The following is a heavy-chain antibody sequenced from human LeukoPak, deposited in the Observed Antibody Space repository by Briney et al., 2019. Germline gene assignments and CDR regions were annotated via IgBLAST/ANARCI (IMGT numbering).Heavy chain of an antibody. CDR2: IYYSGST. J-gene: IGHJ4*02. CDR1: GGSISSYY. D-gene: IGHD5-18*01. V-gene: IGHV4-59*01. CDR3: ARHQASIRGYSYIVY. Sequence: SETLSLTCTVSGGSISSYYWSWIRQPPGKGLEWIGYIYYSGSTNYNPSLKSRVTISVDTSKNQFSLKLSSVTAADTAVYYCARHQASIRGYSYIVYWGQGTLVTVSS.